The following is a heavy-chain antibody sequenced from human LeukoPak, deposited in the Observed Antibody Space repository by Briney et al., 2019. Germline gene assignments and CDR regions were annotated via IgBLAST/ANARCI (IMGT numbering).Heavy chain of an antibody. CDR3: ARKGVGGELGGFDY. CDR2: LNRNGDIT. CDR1: GFTFDDYG. D-gene: IGHD3-16*01. Sequence: SPGGSLRLSCTASGFTFDDYGMSWVRQAPGKGLEWVSGLNRNGDITGYADSVKGRFIISRDNAKNSLYLQMNSLRAEDTALYHCARKGVGGELGGFDYWGQGTLVTVSS. J-gene: IGHJ4*02. V-gene: IGHV3-20*01.